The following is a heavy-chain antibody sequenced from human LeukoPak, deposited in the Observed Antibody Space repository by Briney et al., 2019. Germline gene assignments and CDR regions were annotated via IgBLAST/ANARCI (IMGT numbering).Heavy chain of an antibody. CDR3: AKDLGRWFGEFLHDY. Sequence: PGGSLRLSCAASGFTFSSYAMSWVRQAPGKGLEWVSAISGSGGSTYYADSVKGRFTISRDNSKNTLYLQMNSLRAEDTAVYYCAKDLGRWFGEFLHDYWGQGTLVTVSS. D-gene: IGHD3-10*01. CDR1: GFTFSSYA. V-gene: IGHV3-23*01. CDR2: ISGSGGST. J-gene: IGHJ4*02.